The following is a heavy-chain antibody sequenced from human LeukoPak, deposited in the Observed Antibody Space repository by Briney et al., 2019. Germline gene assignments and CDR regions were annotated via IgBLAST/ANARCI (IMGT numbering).Heavy chain of an antibody. V-gene: IGHV1-69*04. Sequence: ASVKVSCKASGGTFSSYAISWVRQAPGQGLEWMGRIIPILGIANYAQKFQGRVTITADKSTSTAYMELSSLRAEDTAVYYCAREGVTAAAGNPLDYWGQGTLVTVSS. CDR2: IIPILGIA. D-gene: IGHD6-13*01. CDR3: AREGVTAAAGNPLDY. J-gene: IGHJ4*02. CDR1: GGTFSSYA.